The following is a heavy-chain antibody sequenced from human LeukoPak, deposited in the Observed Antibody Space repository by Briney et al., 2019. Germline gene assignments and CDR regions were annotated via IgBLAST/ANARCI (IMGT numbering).Heavy chain of an antibody. D-gene: IGHD3-22*01. Sequence: SETLSLTCTVSGGSISSYYWSWIRQPAGKGLEWIGRIYTSGSTNYNPSLKSRVTMSVDTSKNQFSLKLSSVTAADTAVYYCASSPGANYYDSSGYSPHYYYYMDVWGKGTTVTVSS. CDR1: GGSISSYY. CDR2: IYTSGST. CDR3: ASSPGANYYDSSGYSPHYYYYMDV. J-gene: IGHJ6*03. V-gene: IGHV4-4*07.